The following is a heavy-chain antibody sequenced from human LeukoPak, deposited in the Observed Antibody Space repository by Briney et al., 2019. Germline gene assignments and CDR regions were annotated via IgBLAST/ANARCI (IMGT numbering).Heavy chain of an antibody. Sequence: SETLSLTCTVSGGSVSSGSYYWSWIRQPPGKGLEWIGYIYYSGSTNYNPFLKSRVTISVDTSKNQFSLKLSSVTAADTAVYYCAAWVVPAATFDYWGQGTLVTVSS. J-gene: IGHJ4*02. V-gene: IGHV4-61*01. CDR3: AAWVVPAATFDY. D-gene: IGHD2-2*01. CDR1: GGSVSSGSYY. CDR2: IYYSGST.